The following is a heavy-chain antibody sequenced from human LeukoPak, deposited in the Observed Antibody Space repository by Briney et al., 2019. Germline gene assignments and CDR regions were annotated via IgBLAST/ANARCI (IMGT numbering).Heavy chain of an antibody. CDR2: IWYDGSNK. CDR1: GFTFSSYG. D-gene: IGHD4-17*01. V-gene: IGHV3-33*06. J-gene: IGHJ4*02. CDR3: AKAPDYGDYYFDY. Sequence: SGGSLRLSCAASGFTFSSYGMHWVRQAPGKGLEWVAVIWYDGSNKYYADSEKGRFTISRDNSKNTVYLQMNSLRAEDTAVYYCAKAPDYGDYYFDYWGQGTLVTVSS.